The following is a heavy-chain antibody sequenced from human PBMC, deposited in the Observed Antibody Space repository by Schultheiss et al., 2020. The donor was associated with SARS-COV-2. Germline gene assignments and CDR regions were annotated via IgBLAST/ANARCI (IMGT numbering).Heavy chain of an antibody. CDR2: ISYDGSNK. J-gene: IGHJ4*02. Sequence: GESLKISCAASGFTFSSYGMHWVRQASGKGLEWVAVISYDGSNKYYADSVKGRFTISRDNSKNTLYLQMNSLRAEDTAVYYCAKESCSGGSCYSRLDYWGQGTLVTVSS. CDR1: GFTFSSYG. CDR3: AKESCSGGSCYSRLDY. V-gene: IGHV3-30*18. D-gene: IGHD2-15*01.